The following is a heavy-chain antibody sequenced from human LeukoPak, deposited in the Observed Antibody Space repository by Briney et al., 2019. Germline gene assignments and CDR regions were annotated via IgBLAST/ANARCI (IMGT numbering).Heavy chain of an antibody. J-gene: IGHJ4*01. D-gene: IGHD3-9*01. CDR3: ARDPGPILTRYYATYYFAY. CDR1: GASISSYY. CDR2: IYYSGST. Sequence: PAETLSPTWTVAGASISSYYWSWTRQPPGKGPEWMGYIYYSGSTNYNPSPKSGATMSLEKSKNQFSLKLSSFAAADTAVYYCARDPGPILTRYYATYYFAYWGHRTLVTVSS. V-gene: IGHV4-59*01.